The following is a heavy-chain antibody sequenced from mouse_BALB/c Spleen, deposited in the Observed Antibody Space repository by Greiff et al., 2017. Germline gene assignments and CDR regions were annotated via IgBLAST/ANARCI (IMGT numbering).Heavy chain of an antibody. V-gene: IGHV1-69*02. Sequence: QVQLKQPGAELVKPGASVKLSCKASGYTFTSYWMHWVKQRPGHGLEWIGEIDPSDSFTNYNQKFKGKATLTVDKSSSTAYMQLSSLTSEDSAVYYCARGDDGAWFAYWGQGTLVTVSA. CDR2: IDPSDSFT. CDR3: ARGDDGAWFAY. D-gene: IGHD2-12*01. J-gene: IGHJ3*01. CDR1: GYTFTSYW.